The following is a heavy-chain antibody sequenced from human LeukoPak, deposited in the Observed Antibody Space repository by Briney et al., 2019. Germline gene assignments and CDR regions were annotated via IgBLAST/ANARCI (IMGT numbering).Heavy chain of an antibody. CDR3: AGEVTAEAFDI. Sequence: NPSETLSLTCAVYGGSFSGYYWSWIRQPPGKGLEWIGEINHSGSTNYNPSLKSRVTISVDTSKNQFSLKLSSVTAADTAVYYCAGEVTAEAFDIWGQGTMVTVSS. CDR2: INHSGST. D-gene: IGHD2-21*02. J-gene: IGHJ3*02. CDR1: GGSFSGYY. V-gene: IGHV4-34*01.